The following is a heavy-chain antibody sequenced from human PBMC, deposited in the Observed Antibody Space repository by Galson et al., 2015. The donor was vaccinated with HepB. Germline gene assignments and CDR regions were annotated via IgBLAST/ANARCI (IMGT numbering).Heavy chain of an antibody. D-gene: IGHD1-26*01. CDR2: ITPIFGTA. Sequence: SVKVSCKASGGTFSSYAISWVRQAPGQGLEWMGGITPIFGTANYAQKFQGRVTITADESTSTAYMELSSLRSEDTAVYYCARARYSGSYGPPAGFDPWGQGTLVTVSS. V-gene: IGHV1-69*13. CDR1: GGTFSSYA. CDR3: ARARYSGSYGPPAGFDP. J-gene: IGHJ5*02.